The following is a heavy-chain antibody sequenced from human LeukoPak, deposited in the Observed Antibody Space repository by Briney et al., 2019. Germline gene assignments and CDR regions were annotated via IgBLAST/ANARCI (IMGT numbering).Heavy chain of an antibody. V-gene: IGHV1-8*01. CDR1: GYTFTSYD. D-gene: IGHD1-7*01. CDR3: ARGNWNYVPAFDI. J-gene: IGHJ3*02. Sequence: ASVKVSCKASGYTFTSYDINWVRQATGQGLEWMGWMSPNSGNTGYAQKFQGRVTMTRNTSISTAYMELSSLRSEDTAVYYCARGNWNYVPAFDIWGQGTMVTVSS. CDR2: MSPNSGNT.